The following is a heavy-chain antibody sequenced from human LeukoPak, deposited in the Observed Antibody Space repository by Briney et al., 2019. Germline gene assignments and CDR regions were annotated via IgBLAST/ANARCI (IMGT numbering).Heavy chain of an antibody. CDR3: ARAQWLAVGYYFYY. V-gene: IGHV3-48*03. CDR1: GFTFSSYE. CDR2: ISSSGSNI. Sequence: GGSLRLSCAASGFTFSSYEMNWVRQAPGKGREWVSYISSSGSNIYYADSVKGRFIISRDNAKNTLYLQMNSLRGEDTAVYYCARAQWLAVGYYFYYWGQGTLVTVSS. J-gene: IGHJ4*02. D-gene: IGHD6-19*01.